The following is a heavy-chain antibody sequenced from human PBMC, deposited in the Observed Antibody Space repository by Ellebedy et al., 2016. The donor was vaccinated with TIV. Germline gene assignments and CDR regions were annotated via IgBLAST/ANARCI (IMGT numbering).Heavy chain of an antibody. D-gene: IGHD2-2*01. CDR3: AKNRGEFCSSTSCTPVL. V-gene: IGHV3-23*01. CDR1: GFTFSNYA. Sequence: GGSLRLXXAASGFTFSNYAMSWVRQAPGKGLEWVSALSGSGGSTYYADSVKGRFTISRDTSKNTLYLQMNSLRADDTAVYYCAKNRGEFCSSTSCTPVLWGQGTLVTVSS. J-gene: IGHJ4*02. CDR2: LSGSGGST.